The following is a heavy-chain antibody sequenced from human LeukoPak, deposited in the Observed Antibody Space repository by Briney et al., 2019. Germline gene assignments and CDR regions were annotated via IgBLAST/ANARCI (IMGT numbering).Heavy chain of an antibody. CDR1: GFTSSTYT. D-gene: IGHD1-26*01. CDR3: ARDLWEHDY. Sequence: GGSLRLSCEVSGFTSSTYTMNWVRQAPGKGLEWVSSISSSGIYIYYADSVKGRFTISRDDSKNTLYLQMISLRVEDTAIYYCARDLWEHDYWGQGALVTVSS. V-gene: IGHV3-21*04. J-gene: IGHJ4*02. CDR2: ISSSGIYI.